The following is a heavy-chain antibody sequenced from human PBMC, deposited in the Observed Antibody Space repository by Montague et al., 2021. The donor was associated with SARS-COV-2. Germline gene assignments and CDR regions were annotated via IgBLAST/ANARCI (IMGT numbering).Heavy chain of an antibody. V-gene: IGHV4-61*01. D-gene: IGHD6-13*01. CDR1: DGSVISTYPH. Sequence: SETLSLTCTVSDGSVISTYPHWHWVRQSPGRGLEWIGGYLFHIDTADYNASLRSRVTISVDTAKNQFSLKLTSVTAADTAVYYCTRGIDSYKTGYWGQGIQVTGSS. J-gene: IGHJ4*02. CDR3: TRGIDSYKTGY. CDR2: LFHIDTA.